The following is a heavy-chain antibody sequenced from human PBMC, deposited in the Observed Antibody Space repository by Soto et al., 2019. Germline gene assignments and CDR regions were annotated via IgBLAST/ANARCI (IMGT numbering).Heavy chain of an antibody. J-gene: IGHJ4*02. Sequence: GGCLRLSCAASGFTFDDYAMHWVRQAPGKGLEWVSGISWNSGSIGYADSVKGRFTISRDNAKNSLYLQMNSLRAEDTALYYCAKDILRVSAMPDYWGQGTLVTVSS. V-gene: IGHV3-9*01. CDR2: ISWNSGSI. D-gene: IGHD2-2*01. CDR1: GFTFDDYA. CDR3: AKDILRVSAMPDY.